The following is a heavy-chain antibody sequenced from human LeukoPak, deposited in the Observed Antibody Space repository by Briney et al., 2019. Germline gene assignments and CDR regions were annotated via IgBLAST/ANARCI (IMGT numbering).Heavy chain of an antibody. CDR1: GFTFSSYA. CDR2: ISGSGGST. J-gene: IGHJ4*02. D-gene: IGHD2-21*01. CDR3: ANLGAYCGGDCGFDY. V-gene: IGHV3-23*01. Sequence: GGSLRLSCAASGFTFSSYAMSWVRQAPGKGLEWVSAISGSGGSTYYADSVKGRFTISRDNSKNTLYLQMNSLRAEDTAVYYCANLGAYCGGDCGFDYWGQGTLVTVSS.